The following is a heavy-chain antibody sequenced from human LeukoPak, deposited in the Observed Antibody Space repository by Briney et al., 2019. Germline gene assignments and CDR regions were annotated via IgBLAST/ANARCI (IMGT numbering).Heavy chain of an antibody. J-gene: IGHJ3*02. V-gene: IGHV3-30*04. D-gene: IGHD6-19*01. CDR2: ISYDGSNK. Sequence: PGGSLRLSCAASGFTFSSYAMHWVRQAPGKGLEWVAVISYDGSNKYYADSVEGRFTISRDNSKNTLYLQMNSLRAEDTAVYYCARDLAVAAPDDAFDIWGQGTMVTVSS. CDR3: ARDLAVAAPDDAFDI. CDR1: GFTFSSYA.